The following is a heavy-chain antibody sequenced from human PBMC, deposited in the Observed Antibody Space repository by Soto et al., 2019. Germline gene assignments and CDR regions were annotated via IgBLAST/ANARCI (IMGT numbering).Heavy chain of an antibody. V-gene: IGHV4-61*08. D-gene: IGHD1-26*01. J-gene: IGHJ4*02. CDR1: GGSISSGDYY. CDR3: ARVPATKSLFFDY. Sequence: SETLSLTCTVSGGSISSGDYYWSWIRQPPGKGLECIGYIYYSGSTNYNPSLKSRVTISLDTSKNQFSLKLRSVTAADTAVYYCARVPATKSLFFDYWGQGTLVTVSS. CDR2: IYYSGST.